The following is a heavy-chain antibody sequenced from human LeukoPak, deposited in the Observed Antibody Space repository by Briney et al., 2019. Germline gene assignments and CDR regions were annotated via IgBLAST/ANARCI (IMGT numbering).Heavy chain of an antibody. CDR3: ARGPNYYDSSGYEHFFDY. CDR2: ISISSSTL. J-gene: IGHJ4*02. CDR1: GFTFSSYA. Sequence: GGSLRLSCAASGFTFSSYALNWVRQAPGKGLEWVSYISISSSTLYYTDSVKGRFTISRDNAKNSLYLQMNSLRAEDTAVYYCARGPNYYDSSGYEHFFDYWGQGTLVTVSS. D-gene: IGHD3-22*01. V-gene: IGHV3-48*01.